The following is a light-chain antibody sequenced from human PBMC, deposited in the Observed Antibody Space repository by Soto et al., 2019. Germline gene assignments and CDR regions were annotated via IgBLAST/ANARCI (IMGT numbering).Light chain of an antibody. J-gene: IGKJ5*01. CDR1: QNISSH. Sequence: DIQMTQSLSSLSASVGDRVTITRRTSQNISSHLNWYQQKPGKAPKLLIYAASSLQSGVPSTFSGSGSAKDFTLTISSLQPEDSAIYFCQQSYSIPITFGQGTRLEIK. CDR2: AAS. V-gene: IGKV1-39*01. CDR3: QQSYSIPIT.